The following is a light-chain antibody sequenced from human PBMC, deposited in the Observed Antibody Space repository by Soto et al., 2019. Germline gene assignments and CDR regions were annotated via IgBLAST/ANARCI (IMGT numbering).Light chain of an antibody. Sequence: QSVLTQPPSASGSPGQSVTISCTGTKSDIGVYDFVSWYQHHPDKAPRLIIYEVVQRPSGVPDRFSGSKSGNTASLTVSGLQAADKADYFCKSYAGSNTYVFGSGTKVTVL. CDR2: EVV. CDR3: KSYAGSNTYV. V-gene: IGLV2-8*01. CDR1: KSDIGVYDF. J-gene: IGLJ1*01.